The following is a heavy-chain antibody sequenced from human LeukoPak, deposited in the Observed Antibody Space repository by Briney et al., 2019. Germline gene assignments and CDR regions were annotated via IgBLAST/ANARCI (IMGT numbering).Heavy chain of an antibody. CDR2: INTNTGNP. J-gene: IGHJ4*02. D-gene: IGHD3-22*01. CDR1: GYTFTIYA. V-gene: IGHV7-4-1*02. CDR3: ARDHPTYYYESSGPTGH. Sequence: ASVGVSSKPSGYTFTIYAMNWVRQAPGQGLEWMGWINTNTGNPTYAQGFTGRFVFSLDTSVSTPYLQISSLKAEDTAVYYCARDHPTYYYESSGPTGHWGQGTLVTVSS.